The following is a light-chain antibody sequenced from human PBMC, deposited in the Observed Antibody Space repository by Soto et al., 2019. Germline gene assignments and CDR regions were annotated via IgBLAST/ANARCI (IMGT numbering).Light chain of an antibody. CDR2: KAS. CDR3: QQYNGYSRT. V-gene: IGKV1-5*03. Sequence: DIQMTQSPSTLSASVGDRVTITCRASQSISSWLAWYQQKPGKAPKLLIYKASSLEIGVPSRFSGSGSGTEFTLTISSLQPDDFATYYCQQYNGYSRTFGQGTKLEIK. CDR1: QSISSW. J-gene: IGKJ2*01.